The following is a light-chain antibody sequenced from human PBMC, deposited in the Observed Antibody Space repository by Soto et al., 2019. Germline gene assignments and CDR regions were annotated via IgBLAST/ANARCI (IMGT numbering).Light chain of an antibody. Sequence: DVVMTQSPLSLPVTLGQPASISCRSSQGLVHSNGDTFLSWFQQRPGQSPRRLIYQVSNRASGVPDRFSGSGSGTDFTLTISRVEAEDVAIYYCMQGTHWPYTFGQGTKLEI. CDR1: QGLVHSNGDTF. CDR3: MQGTHWPYT. V-gene: IGKV2-30*02. CDR2: QVS. J-gene: IGKJ2*01.